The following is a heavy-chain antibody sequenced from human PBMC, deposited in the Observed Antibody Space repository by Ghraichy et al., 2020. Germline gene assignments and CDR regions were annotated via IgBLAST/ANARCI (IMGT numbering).Heavy chain of an antibody. CDR1: GGSFSGYY. V-gene: IGHV4-34*01. CDR3: ARVKDHDYGDSGAQLYYFDY. Sequence: SETLSLTCAVYGGSFSGYYWSWIRQPPGKGLEWIGEINHSGSTNYNPSLKSRVTRSVDTSKNQFSLKLSTVTAADTAVYYCARVKDHDYGDSGAQLYYFDYWGQEALVTVSS. J-gene: IGHJ4*02. CDR2: INHSGST. D-gene: IGHD4-17*01.